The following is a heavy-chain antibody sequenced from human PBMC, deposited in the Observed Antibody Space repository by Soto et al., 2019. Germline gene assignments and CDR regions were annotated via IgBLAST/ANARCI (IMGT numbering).Heavy chain of an antibody. CDR1: GGSVSSGSYY. Sequence: SETLSLTCTVSGGSVSSGSYYWIWIRQPPGKGLEWIGYIYYSGSTNYNPSLKSRVTISVDTSKNQFSLKLSSVTAADTAVYYCATRSIAALYYYGMDVWGQGTTVTVSS. J-gene: IGHJ6*02. V-gene: IGHV4-61*01. D-gene: IGHD6-6*01. CDR3: ATRSIAALYYYGMDV. CDR2: IYYSGST.